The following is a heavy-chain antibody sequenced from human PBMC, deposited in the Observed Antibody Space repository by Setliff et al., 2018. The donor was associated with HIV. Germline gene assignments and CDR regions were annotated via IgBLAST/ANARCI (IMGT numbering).Heavy chain of an antibody. CDR2: INHSGST. CDR3: ARRRFDSDGYHFDS. V-gene: IGHV4-34*01. CDR1: GGSFTDYY. J-gene: IGHJ4*02. Sequence: PSETLSLTCAVYGGSFTDYYWSWIRQPPGRGLEWIGEINHSGSTNYSPSLKGRVTISADTSKNQFSLILTSVTAADTAIYYCARRRFDSDGYHFDSWGQGTLVTVSS. D-gene: IGHD3-22*01.